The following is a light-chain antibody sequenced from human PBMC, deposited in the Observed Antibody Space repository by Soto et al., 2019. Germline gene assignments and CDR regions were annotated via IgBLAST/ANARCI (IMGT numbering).Light chain of an antibody. CDR1: QGIREN. V-gene: IGKV1-17*01. CDR3: LQNSDDTYS. Sequence: DVQMTQSPSSLSASVGDRVTITCRASQGIRENLNWYQQKAGQAPKRLIYGASILQSGVPSRFGGSGSGTEFTLTITSLQPEDFATYYCLQNSDDTYSFGQGT. J-gene: IGKJ2*01. CDR2: GAS.